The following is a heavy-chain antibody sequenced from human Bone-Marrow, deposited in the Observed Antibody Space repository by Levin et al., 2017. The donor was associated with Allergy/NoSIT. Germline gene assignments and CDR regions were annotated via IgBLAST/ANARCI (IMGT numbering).Heavy chain of an antibody. CDR1: GFTFSKYE. D-gene: IGHD3-3*01. J-gene: IGHJ6*02. V-gene: IGHV3-48*03. Sequence: LSLTCATSGFTFSKYEMDWVRQAPGKGLEWVSYISSSGSSISYADSVKGRFTISRDNTNNSLFLQMNSLRAEDTAVYFCARGTYYDFWTHSYGMDVWGQGTTVTVSS. CDR3: ARGTYYDFWTHSYGMDV. CDR2: ISSSGSSI.